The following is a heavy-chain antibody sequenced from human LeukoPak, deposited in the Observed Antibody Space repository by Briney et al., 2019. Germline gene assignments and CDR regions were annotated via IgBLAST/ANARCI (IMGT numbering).Heavy chain of an antibody. CDR2: IYYSGST. J-gene: IGHJ3*02. CDR1: GVSMSSGAYY. D-gene: IGHD5-18*01. CDR3: ARDRGYSYGIVDAFDI. V-gene: IGHV4-31*03. Sequence: PSETLSLTCTVSGVSMSSGAYYWSWIRQHPGKGLEWIGYIYYSGSTYYNPSLKGRVTISVDTSKNQFSLKLSSVTAADTAVYYCARDRGYSYGIVDAFDIWGQGTMVTVSS.